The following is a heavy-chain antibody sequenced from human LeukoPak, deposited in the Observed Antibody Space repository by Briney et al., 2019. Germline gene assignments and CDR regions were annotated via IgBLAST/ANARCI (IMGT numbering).Heavy chain of an antibody. Sequence: GASVKVSCKASGYTFTGYYMHWVRQAPGQGLEWMGWINPNSGGTNYAQKFQGGVTMTRDTSISTAYMELSRLRSDDTAVYYCARLIAARDKADYWGQGTLVTVSS. J-gene: IGHJ4*02. D-gene: IGHD6-6*01. CDR2: INPNSGGT. V-gene: IGHV1-2*02. CDR3: ARLIAARDKADY. CDR1: GYTFTGYY.